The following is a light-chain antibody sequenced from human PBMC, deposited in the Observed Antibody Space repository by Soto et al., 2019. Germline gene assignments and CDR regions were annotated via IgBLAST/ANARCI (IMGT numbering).Light chain of an antibody. CDR2: KAS. J-gene: IGKJ1*01. CDR3: QQRT. V-gene: IGKV1-5*03. Sequence: DKQLTQSPSTLSASIGDTVTITCRASQEIRDWLAWYQQRPGKAPKLLIYKASTLQSGVPLRFSGSGSGTEFTLTISSLQPDDFATYYCQQRTLGQGTKVEIK. CDR1: QEIRDW.